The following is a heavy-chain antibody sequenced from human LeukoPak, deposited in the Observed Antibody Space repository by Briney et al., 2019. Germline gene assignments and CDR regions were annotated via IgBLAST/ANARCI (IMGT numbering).Heavy chain of an antibody. V-gene: IGHV3-23*01. CDR3: ANYVPYYGSGSSH. J-gene: IGHJ4*02. CDR2: ISGSGGST. D-gene: IGHD3-10*01. Sequence: PGGSLRLSCAASGFTFSSYALSWVRQAPGKGLEWVSAISGSGGSTYYADSVKGRFTISRDNSKNTLYLQMNSLRAEDTAVYYCANYVPYYGSGSSHWGQGTLVTVSS. CDR1: GFTFSSYA.